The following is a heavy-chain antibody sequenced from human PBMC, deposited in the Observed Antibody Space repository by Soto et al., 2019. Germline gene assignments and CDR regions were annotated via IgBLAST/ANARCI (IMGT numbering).Heavy chain of an antibody. Sequence: VQVVASGGGLVQPGRSLRLSCAVSGFRFEQYVMHWVRQAPGKGLECVSTVSPTGDTVAYADSVEGRFTVSRDNAKNSLYLQMNSLIGDDTASNYCLKDAPNGSIDDWGQGTLVTVSS. V-gene: IGHV3-9*01. CDR1: GFRFEQYV. D-gene: IGHD3-10*01. J-gene: IGHJ4*02. CDR2: VSPTGDTV. CDR3: LKDAPNGSIDD.